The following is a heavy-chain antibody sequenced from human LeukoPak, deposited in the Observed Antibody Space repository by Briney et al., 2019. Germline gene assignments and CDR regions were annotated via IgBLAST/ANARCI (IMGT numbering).Heavy chain of an antibody. D-gene: IGHD6-19*01. Sequence: GGSLRLSCAASGFTFDDYGMSWVRQAPGKGLEWVSGINWNGDSTGYADSVKGRFTISRDNAKNSLYLQMNSLRAEDTAVYYCAKVRWDNSGWYYLDTWGQGTLLTVSS. CDR2: INWNGDST. CDR3: AKVRWDNSGWYYLDT. V-gene: IGHV3-20*04. CDR1: GFTFDDYG. J-gene: IGHJ4*02.